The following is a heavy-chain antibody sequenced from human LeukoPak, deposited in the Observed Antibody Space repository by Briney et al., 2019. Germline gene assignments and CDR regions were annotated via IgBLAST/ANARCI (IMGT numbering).Heavy chain of an antibody. CDR3: TRDMYYYDRSGYYPPYY. CDR1: GFIFGDYA. J-gene: IGHJ4*02. D-gene: IGHD3-22*01. CDR2: IRSKAYGGTT. Sequence: GGSLRLSCTASGFIFGDYAMSWVRQAPGKGLEWVGFIRSKAYGGTTEYAASVKGRFTISRDDSKSIAYLQMNSLKTEDTAVYYCTRDMYYYDRSGYYPPYYWGQGTLVTVSS. V-gene: IGHV3-49*04.